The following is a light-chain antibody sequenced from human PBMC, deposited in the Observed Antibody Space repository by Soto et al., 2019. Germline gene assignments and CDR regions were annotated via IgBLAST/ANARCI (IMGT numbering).Light chain of an antibody. CDR1: QSISSW. CDR3: QQYNIYSPRNP. V-gene: IGKV1-5*03. J-gene: IGKJ1*01. CDR2: KAS. Sequence: DIQMTQSTSTLSASVGDRVTITCRASQSISSWLAWYQQKPGKAPKLLIYKASYLESGVPSRFSGSGSGTEFTLTISSLQPDDFATYYCQQYNIYSPRNPFGQGTKVEIK.